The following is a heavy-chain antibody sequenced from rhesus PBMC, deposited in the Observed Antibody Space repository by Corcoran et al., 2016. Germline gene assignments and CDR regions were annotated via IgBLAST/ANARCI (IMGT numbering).Heavy chain of an antibody. V-gene: IGHV4-173*01. D-gene: IGHD3-28*01. CDR1: GGSISGNN. J-gene: IGHJ4*01. Sequence: QLQLQESGPGLVKPSETLSLTRAGTGGSISGNNRTWARQPPGKGLAWIGRISGSGGSNDYNPSLKSRVTISTDTSKNQFSLKLSSVTAADTAVYYCAREWGAGYYCDSGGFLFDYWCQGVLVTVSS. CDR3: AREWGAGYYCDSGGFLFDY. CDR2: ISGSGGSN.